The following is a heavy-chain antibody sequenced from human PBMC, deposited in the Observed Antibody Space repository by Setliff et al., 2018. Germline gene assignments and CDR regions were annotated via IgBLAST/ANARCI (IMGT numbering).Heavy chain of an antibody. J-gene: IGHJ6*03. CDR1: GGSISNYY. Sequence: SETLSLTCTVSGGSISNYYWSWIRQPAGKGLEWIGRIYTSGSTNYNPSLKSRVTMSVDTSKNQFSLKLSSVTAADTAVYYCARDKLSGYQVYYYMDVWAKGTTVTVSS. CDR3: ARDKLSGYQVYYYMDV. CDR2: IYTSGST. D-gene: IGHD3-22*01. V-gene: IGHV4-4*07.